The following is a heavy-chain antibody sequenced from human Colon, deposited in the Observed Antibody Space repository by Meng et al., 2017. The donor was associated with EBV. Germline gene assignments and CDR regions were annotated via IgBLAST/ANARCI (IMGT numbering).Heavy chain of an antibody. CDR2: ISHSGTT. CDR1: GDTVSVHF. V-gene: IGHV4-34*01. D-gene: IGHD3-9*01. Sequence: QVQVQQWGAGLLKPSETLSPTCGLYGDTVSVHFWDWIRQPPGRGLEWIGQISHSGTTKYNPSLKSRFVMSVDTSRKWVSVKLPSVTAADTALYYCARAYRDDYDVLTEYPVFDSWGQGTLVTVSS. CDR3: ARAYRDDYDVLTEYPVFDS. J-gene: IGHJ4*02.